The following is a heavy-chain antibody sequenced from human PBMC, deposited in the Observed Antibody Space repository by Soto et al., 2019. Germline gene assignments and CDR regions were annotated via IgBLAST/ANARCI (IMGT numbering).Heavy chain of an antibody. D-gene: IGHD3-10*01. CDR2: IWYDGSNK. CDR3: ARDYGSGMDC. CDR1: GLTFSSYG. Sequence: QVQLVESGGGVVQPGRSLRLSCAASGLTFSSYGMHWVRQAPGKGLDWVALIWYDGSNKYYGDSVKGRFTISRDNSKNTLYLQMXXXRAEDTAVYYCARDYGSGMDCWGQGTLVTVSS. J-gene: IGHJ4*02. V-gene: IGHV3-33*01.